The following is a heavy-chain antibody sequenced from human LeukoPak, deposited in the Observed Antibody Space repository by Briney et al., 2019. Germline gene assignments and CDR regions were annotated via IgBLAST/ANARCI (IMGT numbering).Heavy chain of an antibody. CDR3: ARDLDGSGRYAIFDY. D-gene: IGHD3-10*01. V-gene: IGHV3-7*01. CDR2: IKQDGSDE. Sequence: PGGSLRLSCAASGFTFSSYWMNWVRQAPGKGLEWVAHIKQDGSDEYYVDSVKGRFTISRDNVQKTLYLEMNSLRAEDTAVYYCARDLDGSGRYAIFDYWGQGALVTVSS. J-gene: IGHJ4*02. CDR1: GFTFSSYW.